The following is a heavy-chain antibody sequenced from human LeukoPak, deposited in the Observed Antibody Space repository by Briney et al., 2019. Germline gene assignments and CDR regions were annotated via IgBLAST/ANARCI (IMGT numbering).Heavy chain of an antibody. J-gene: IGHJ4*02. CDR2: INTDGSST. D-gene: IGHD4-11*01. CDR3: ARGPTDFDY. CDR1: GFTFSSYW. V-gene: IGHV3-74*01. Sequence: GGSLRLSCAASGFTFSSYWMHWVRHAPGKGLVWVSRINTDGSSTNYADSVKGRFTISRDNAKNTLYLQMNSLRAEDTAVYYCARGPTDFDYWGQGTLVTVSS.